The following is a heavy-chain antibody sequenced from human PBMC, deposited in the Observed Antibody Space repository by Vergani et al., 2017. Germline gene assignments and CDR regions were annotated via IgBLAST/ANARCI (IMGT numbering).Heavy chain of an antibody. D-gene: IGHD2-2*01. J-gene: IGHJ5*02. CDR2: VDPEDGET. CDR1: GYTFTDHY. CDR3: AADRVDVVVPAAMRGWNSVGFDP. V-gene: IGHV1-69-2*01. Sequence: EVQLVQSGAEVKKPGATMKISCKVSGYTFTDHYMHWVKQAPGKGLEWMGLVDPEDGETIYAEKFKGRVTIAADTSTDTAHLELSSLRSEDTAVYYCAADRVDVVVPAAMRGWNSVGFDPWGQGTLVTVSS.